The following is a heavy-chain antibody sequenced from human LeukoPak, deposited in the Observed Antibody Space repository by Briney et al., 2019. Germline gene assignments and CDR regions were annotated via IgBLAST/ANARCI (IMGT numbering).Heavy chain of an antibody. CDR3: ARQTMATIWAFDI. V-gene: IGHV5-51*01. J-gene: IGHJ3*02. Sequence: GESLKISCKGSGYSFTSYWIGWVRQMPGKGLEWMGIIYPGDSDTRYSPSFQGQVTISADKSISTAYLQWSSLKASDTAMYYCARQTMATIWAFDIWGQGTMVTVSS. CDR2: IYPGDSDT. CDR1: GYSFTSYW. D-gene: IGHD5-24*01.